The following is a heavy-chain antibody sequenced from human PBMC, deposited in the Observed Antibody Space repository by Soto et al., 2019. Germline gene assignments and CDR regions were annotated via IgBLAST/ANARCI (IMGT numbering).Heavy chain of an antibody. Sequence: PGGSLRLSCAASGFTFSSYGMHWVRQAPGKGLEWVAVIWYDGSNKYYADSVKGRFTISRDNSKNTLYLQMNSLRAEDTAVYYCARDRLDFWSGYPTNYFDYWGQGTLVTVSS. J-gene: IGHJ4*02. D-gene: IGHD3-3*01. CDR1: GFTFSSYG. CDR3: ARDRLDFWSGYPTNYFDY. CDR2: IWYDGSNK. V-gene: IGHV3-33*01.